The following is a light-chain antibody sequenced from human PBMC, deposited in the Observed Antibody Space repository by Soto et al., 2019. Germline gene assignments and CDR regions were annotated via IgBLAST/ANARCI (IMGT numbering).Light chain of an antibody. CDR2: DTF. CDR3: QQYDYLPLT. Sequence: DIPITQSPSSLSASLGDRVTITFQASQDINNNLNWYQQKPGQAPKLLIYDTFSLETGVPSRFSGSGSGTDFIFTISSLQPEDIATYYCQQYDYLPLTFGGGTKVDIK. V-gene: IGKV1-33*01. J-gene: IGKJ4*01. CDR1: QDINNN.